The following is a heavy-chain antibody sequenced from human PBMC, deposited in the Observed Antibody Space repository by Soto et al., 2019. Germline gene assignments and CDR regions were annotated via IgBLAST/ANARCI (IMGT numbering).Heavy chain of an antibody. D-gene: IGHD3-3*01. CDR1: GGTISGYY. CDR3: ARGQRFSDWFDP. Sequence: PSETLSLTCSGSGGTISGYYWTWIRQPAGKGLEWIGRIYSSGNTKYNPSLQSRVTMSLDTSNNQFSLRLTSVTAADTAVYYCARGQRFSDWFDPWGQGTLVTVS. J-gene: IGHJ5*02. CDR2: IYSSGNT. V-gene: IGHV4-4*07.